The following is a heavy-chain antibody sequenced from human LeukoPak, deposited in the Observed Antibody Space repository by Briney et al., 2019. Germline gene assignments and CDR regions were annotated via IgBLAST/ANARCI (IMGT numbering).Heavy chain of an antibody. CDR3: ARDPESMTTVRYFDY. V-gene: IGHV1-69*13. CDR1: GGTFSSYA. D-gene: IGHD4-11*01. Sequence: SVKVSCKASGGTFSSYAISWVRQAPGQGLEWMGGIIPIFGTANYAQKFQGRVTITADEYTSKAYMELSSLRSEDTAVYYCARDPESMTTVRYFDYWGQGTLVTVSS. J-gene: IGHJ4*02. CDR2: IIPIFGTA.